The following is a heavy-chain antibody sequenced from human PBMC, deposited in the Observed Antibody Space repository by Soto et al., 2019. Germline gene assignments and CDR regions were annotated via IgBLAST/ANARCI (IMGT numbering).Heavy chain of an antibody. CDR3: ARALRDSSGYYYRRGYYFDY. D-gene: IGHD3-22*01. CDR2: ISSSSSYI. CDR1: GFTFSSYS. Sequence: EVQLVESGGGLVKPGGSLRLSCAASGFTFSSYSMNWVRQAPGKGLEWVSSISSSSSYIYYADSVKGRFTISRDNAKNSLYLQMSSLRAEDTAVYYCARALRDSSGYYYRRGYYFDYWGQGTLVTVSS. J-gene: IGHJ4*02. V-gene: IGHV3-21*01.